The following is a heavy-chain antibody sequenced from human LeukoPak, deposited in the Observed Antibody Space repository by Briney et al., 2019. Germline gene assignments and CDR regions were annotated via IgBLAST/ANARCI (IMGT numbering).Heavy chain of an antibody. V-gene: IGHV4-59*01. CDR1: GGSISSYY. CDR2: IYYSGST. D-gene: IGHD2-15*01. Sequence: SETLSLTCTVSGGSISSYYWSWIRQPPGKGLEWIGYIYYSGSTNYNPSLKSRVTISVDTSKNQFSLKLSSVTAADTAVYYCARLADPGHLFDYWGQGTLVTVSS. J-gene: IGHJ4*02. CDR3: ARLADPGHLFDY.